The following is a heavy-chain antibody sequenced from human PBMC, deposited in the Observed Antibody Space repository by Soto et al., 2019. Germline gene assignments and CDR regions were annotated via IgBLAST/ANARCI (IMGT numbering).Heavy chain of an antibody. Sequence: EVEMLASGGGVVQPGESLRLSCVAPDFSFTSYAMTWVRLTPGKGLQWVAALSHDGGNTYYRDSVRGRFTISRDNSKNTLYLQVNGLKGEDTAVYYCAKQTGTWVDSAIEFWGQGTQVPVSS. V-gene: IGHV3-23*01. CDR2: LSHDGGNT. CDR1: DFSFTSYA. CDR3: AKQTGTWVDSAIEF. J-gene: IGHJ4*02. D-gene: IGHD3-9*01.